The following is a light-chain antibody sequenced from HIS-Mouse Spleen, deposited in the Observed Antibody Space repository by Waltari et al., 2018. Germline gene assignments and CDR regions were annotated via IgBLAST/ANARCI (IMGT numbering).Light chain of an antibody. CDR2: DVS. Sequence: QSALTQPRSVSGSPGQSVTISCTGTSSDVGGFNYVSWYQQHPGKAPKLMVFDVSKRPSGVAAPFSGCKSGSTASLTISGLQADDEADYYCCSYAGSYTGVFGTGTKVTVL. CDR3: CSYAGSYTGV. J-gene: IGLJ1*01. V-gene: IGLV2-11*01. CDR1: SSDVGGFNY.